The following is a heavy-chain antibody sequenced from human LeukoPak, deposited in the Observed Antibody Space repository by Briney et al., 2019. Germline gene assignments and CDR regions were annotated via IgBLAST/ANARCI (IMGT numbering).Heavy chain of an antibody. V-gene: IGHV4-4*02. CDR3: ARIPPPLAVAVDY. CDR1: GGSISSSNW. J-gene: IGHJ4*02. CDR2: IYHSGST. Sequence: SETLSLTCAVSGGSISSSNWWSWVRQPPGKGLEWIGEIYHSGSTNYNPSLKSRVTISVDKSKNQFSLKLSSVTAADTAVYYCARIPPPLAVAVDYWGQGTLVTVSS. D-gene: IGHD6-19*01.